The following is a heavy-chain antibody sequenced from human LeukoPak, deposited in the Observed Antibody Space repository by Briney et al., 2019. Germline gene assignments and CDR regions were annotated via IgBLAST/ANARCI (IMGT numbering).Heavy chain of an antibody. J-gene: IGHJ4*02. CDR1: GFTFSSYV. CDR3: AKHDSSGYFDY. CDR2: ISYDGSNE. Sequence: GGSLRLSCAASGFTFSSYVTHWVRQAPGKGLEWVAIISYDGSNEYYADSVKGRFTISRDNSKNTLYLQMNSLRAEDTAVYYCAKHDSSGYFDYWGQGTLVTVSS. D-gene: IGHD3-22*01. V-gene: IGHV3-30*04.